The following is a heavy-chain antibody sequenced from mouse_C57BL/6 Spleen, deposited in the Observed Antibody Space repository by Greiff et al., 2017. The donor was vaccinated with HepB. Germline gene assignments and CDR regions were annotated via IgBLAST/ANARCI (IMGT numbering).Heavy chain of an antibody. CDR3: ARHNYSYFDV. CDR2: ISGGGGNT. V-gene: IGHV5-9*01. Sequence: EVKVVESGGGLVKPGGSLKLSCAASGFTFSSYTMSWVRQTPEKRLEWVATISGGGGNTYYPDSVKGRFTISRYNAKNTLYLQMSSLRSEDTALYYCARHNYSYFDVWGTGTTVTVSS. CDR1: GFTFSSYT. J-gene: IGHJ1*03.